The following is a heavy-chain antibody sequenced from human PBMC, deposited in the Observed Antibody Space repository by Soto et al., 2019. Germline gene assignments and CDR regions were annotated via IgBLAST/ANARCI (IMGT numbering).Heavy chain of an antibody. D-gene: IGHD2-21*01. CDR3: ARLRIATNNYKWFDP. V-gene: IGHV4-31*03. CDR1: GAALNGGNYY. CDR2: IYVTGAV. Sequence: SETLSLTCSVSGAALNGGNYYWSWIRQVPGKGLEWIGHIYVTGAVGYNPSLRDRITISQGTSERQFSLNLRLVTAADTAVYYCARLRIATNNYKWFDPWGQGTLVTVSS. J-gene: IGHJ5*02.